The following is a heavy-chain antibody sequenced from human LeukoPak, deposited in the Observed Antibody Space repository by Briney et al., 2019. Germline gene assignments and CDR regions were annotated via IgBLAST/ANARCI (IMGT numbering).Heavy chain of an antibody. Sequence: GGSLRLSCAASGFTFSSYGMHWVRQAPGKGLEWVAVISYDGSNKYYADSVKGRFTISRDNSKNTLYLQMNSLRAEDTAVYYCAKDIFAIAAADYAVDYWGQGTLVTVSS. J-gene: IGHJ4*02. CDR2: ISYDGSNK. D-gene: IGHD6-13*01. CDR1: GFTFSSYG. CDR3: AKDIFAIAAADYAVDY. V-gene: IGHV3-30*18.